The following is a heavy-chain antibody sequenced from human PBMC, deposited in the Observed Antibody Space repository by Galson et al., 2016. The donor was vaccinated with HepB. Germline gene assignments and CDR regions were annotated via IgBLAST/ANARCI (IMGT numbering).Heavy chain of an antibody. V-gene: IGHV4-59*01. CDR3: AFSFSLNDH. J-gene: IGHJ4*02. Sequence: LEWIGYISDSGSTNCNPSLKSRDVVSGDTIKRQFSLNLSSVTAADTAVYYCAFSFSLNDHWGQGTLVTVSS. CDR2: ISDSGST. D-gene: IGHD2-2*01.